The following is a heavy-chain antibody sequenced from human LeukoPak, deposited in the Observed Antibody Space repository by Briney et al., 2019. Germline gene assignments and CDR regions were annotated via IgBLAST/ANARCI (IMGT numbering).Heavy chain of an antibody. CDR3: ARNTGGTLTL. V-gene: IGHV5-10-1*01. D-gene: IGHD1-14*01. CDR2: IDPSDSYT. CDR1: GYTFTDHW. J-gene: IGHJ4*02. Sequence: HGESLKISCPGSGYTFTDHWISWVRRMPGKGLEWMGRIDPSDSYTQYIPSLQGHVTISTDKSISTAYLQWSSLKASDTAIYYCARNTGGTLTLWGQGTLVTVSS.